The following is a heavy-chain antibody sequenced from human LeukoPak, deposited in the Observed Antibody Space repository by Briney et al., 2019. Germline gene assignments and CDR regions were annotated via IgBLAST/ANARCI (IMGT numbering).Heavy chain of an antibody. CDR1: GFTFSGYA. Sequence: GGSLRLSCAASGFTFSGYAMHWVRQAPGKGLQWVTVISYDGSSKFYADSVKGRFTISRDNSKNTLYLQMNSQRVEDTAVYYRARSLDVCRGGNCYPIVWGQGTLVTVSS. J-gene: IGHJ4*02. V-gene: IGHV3-30*04. CDR2: ISYDGSSK. D-gene: IGHD2-15*01. CDR3: ARSLDVCRGGNCYPIV.